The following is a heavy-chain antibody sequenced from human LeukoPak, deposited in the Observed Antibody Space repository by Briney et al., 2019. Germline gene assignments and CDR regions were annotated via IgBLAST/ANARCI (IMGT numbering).Heavy chain of an antibody. J-gene: IGHJ4*02. D-gene: IGHD3-22*01. Sequence: GRSLRLSCAASGFTFSSYGMHWVRQAPGKGLEWVAVISYDGSNKYYADSVKGRFTISRDNSKNTLYLQMNSLRAEDTAVYYCARNYYDSSGYYSPLLDYWGQGTLVTVSS. CDR2: ISYDGSNK. CDR3: ARNYYDSSGYYSPLLDY. V-gene: IGHV3-30*03. CDR1: GFTFSSYG.